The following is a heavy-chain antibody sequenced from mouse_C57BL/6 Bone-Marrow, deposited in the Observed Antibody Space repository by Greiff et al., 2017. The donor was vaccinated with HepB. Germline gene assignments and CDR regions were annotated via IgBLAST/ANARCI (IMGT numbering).Heavy chain of an antibody. J-gene: IGHJ2*01. Sequence: EVKLVESGAELVRPGASVKLSCTASGFNIKDDYMHWVKQRPEQGLEWIGWIDPENGDTEYASKFQGKATITADTSSNTAYLQLSSLTSEDTAVYYCTLYYYGSSWGQGTTLTVSS. D-gene: IGHD1-1*01. V-gene: IGHV14-4*01. CDR1: GFNIKDDY. CDR2: IDPENGDT. CDR3: TLYYYGSS.